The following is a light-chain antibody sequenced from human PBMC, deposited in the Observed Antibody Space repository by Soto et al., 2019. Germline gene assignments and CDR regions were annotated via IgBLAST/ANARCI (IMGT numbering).Light chain of an antibody. V-gene: IGKV3-20*01. Sequence: EILLTQSPGTLSLSAGEGATLSCRTSQSISSSYLAWYQQKPGQAPRLLIHSASNRATDIPDRFSGAGSGTDFTLTISRLEPEDFAVYYCQQYNNWPRTFGQGTKVDIK. CDR3: QQYNNWPRT. J-gene: IGKJ1*01. CDR2: SAS. CDR1: QSISSSY.